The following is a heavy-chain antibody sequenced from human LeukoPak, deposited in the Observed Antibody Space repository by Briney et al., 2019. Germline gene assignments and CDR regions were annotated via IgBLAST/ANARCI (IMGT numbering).Heavy chain of an antibody. CDR3: AKDLSVTPRFKFVD. J-gene: IGHJ4*02. CDR2: ISGSGYST. V-gene: IGHV3-23*01. Sequence: GGSLRLSCAASGFTFSSYAMSWVRQAPGMGLEWVSAISGSGYSTYYPDSVKGRFTISRDTSKNTLYLQMNSLRAEDTAVYYCAKDLSVTPRFKFVDWGRGTLVTVSS. D-gene: IGHD4-17*01. CDR1: GFTFSSYA.